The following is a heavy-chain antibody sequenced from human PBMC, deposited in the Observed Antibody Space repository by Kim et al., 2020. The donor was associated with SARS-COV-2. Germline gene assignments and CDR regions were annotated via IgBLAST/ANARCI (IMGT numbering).Heavy chain of an antibody. Sequence: ASVKVSCKASGYTFTSYGISWVRQAPGQGLEWMGWISAYNGNTNYAQKLQGRVTMTTDTSTSTAYMELRSLRSDDTAVYYCARVTGRITMIVVVITGDNWFDPWGQGTLGTVSS. CDR1: GYTFTSYG. CDR2: ISAYNGNT. D-gene: IGHD3-22*01. J-gene: IGHJ5*02. V-gene: IGHV1-18*01. CDR3: ARVTGRITMIVVVITGDNWFDP.